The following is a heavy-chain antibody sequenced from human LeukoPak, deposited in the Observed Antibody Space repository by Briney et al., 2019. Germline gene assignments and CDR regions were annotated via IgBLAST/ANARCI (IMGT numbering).Heavy chain of an antibody. CDR3: ARAGYYDSSGYYLDY. CDR2: IYSGGST. D-gene: IGHD3-22*01. Sequence: PGGSLRLSCAASGFTVSSNYMSWVRQAPGKGLEWVSVIYSGGSTYYADSVKGRFTISRGNSKNTLYLQMNSLRAEDTAVYYCARAGYYDSSGYYLDYWGQGTLVTVSS. J-gene: IGHJ4*02. CDR1: GFTVSSNY. V-gene: IGHV3-66*02.